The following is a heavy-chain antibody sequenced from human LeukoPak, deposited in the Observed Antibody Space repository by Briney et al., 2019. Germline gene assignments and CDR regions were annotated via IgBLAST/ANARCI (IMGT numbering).Heavy chain of an antibody. CDR2: ISYDGSNK. CDR3: AKDGDTFY. D-gene: IGHD5-18*01. V-gene: IGHV3-30*18. J-gene: IGHJ4*02. Sequence: GGSLRLSCAASGFTFSSYGMNWVRQAPGKGLEWVAVISYDGSNKYYADSVKGRFTISRDNSKNTLYLQMNSLRAEDTAVYYCAKDGDTFYWGQGTLVTVSS. CDR1: GFTFSSYG.